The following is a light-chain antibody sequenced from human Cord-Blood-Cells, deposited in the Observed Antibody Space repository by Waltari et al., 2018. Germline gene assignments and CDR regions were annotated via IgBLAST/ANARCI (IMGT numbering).Light chain of an antibody. V-gene: IGKV1-6*01. CDR3: LQDYNYPYT. Sequence: AIQLTQSPSSLSASVGDRVTITCRASQGIRNDLGWYQQKPGKAPKLLIYAASSFQSGVPSRFSGSGSGTDFTLTISSLQPEDFATYYCLQDYNYPYTFGQGTKLEIK. CDR1: QGIRND. CDR2: AAS. J-gene: IGKJ2*01.